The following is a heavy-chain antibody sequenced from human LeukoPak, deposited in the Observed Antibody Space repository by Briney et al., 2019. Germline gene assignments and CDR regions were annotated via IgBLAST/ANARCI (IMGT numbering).Heavy chain of an antibody. CDR2: ISAYNGNT. CDR3: AREIDYWYFDL. V-gene: IGHV1-18*01. CDR1: GYTFTSYG. J-gene: IGHJ2*01. Sequence: ASVKVSFKASGYTFTSYGISWVRQAPGQGLEWMGWISAYNGNTNYAQKLQGRVTMTTDTSTGTAYMELRSLRSDDTAVYYCAREIDYWYFDLWGRGTLVTVSS.